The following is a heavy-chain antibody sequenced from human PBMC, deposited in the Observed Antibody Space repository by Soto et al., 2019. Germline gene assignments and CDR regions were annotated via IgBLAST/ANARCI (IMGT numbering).Heavy chain of an antibody. J-gene: IGHJ5*02. CDR3: ARDRSEWFGELSRNWFDP. V-gene: IGHV4-31*03. Sequence: SETLSLTCTVSGGSISSGGYSWSWIRQHPGKGLEWIGYIYYSGSTYYNPSLKSRVTISVDTSKNQFSLKLSSVTAADTAVYYCARDRSEWFGELSRNWFDPWGQGTLVTVSS. D-gene: IGHD3-10*01. CDR2: IYYSGST. CDR1: GGSISSGGYS.